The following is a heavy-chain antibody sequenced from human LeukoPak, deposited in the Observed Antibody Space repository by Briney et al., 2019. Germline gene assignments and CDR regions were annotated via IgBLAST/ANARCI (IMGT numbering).Heavy chain of an antibody. CDR2: INHSGST. V-gene: IGHV4-34*01. J-gene: IGHJ3*02. Sequence: PSETLSLTCAVYGGSFSGYYWSWIRQPPGKGLEWIGEINHSGSTNYNPSLKSRVTISVDTSKNQFSLKLSSVTAADTAVYYCARPVSGSGGAFDIWGQGTMVTVSS. D-gene: IGHD2-8*02. CDR1: GGSFSGYY. CDR3: ARPVSGSGGAFDI.